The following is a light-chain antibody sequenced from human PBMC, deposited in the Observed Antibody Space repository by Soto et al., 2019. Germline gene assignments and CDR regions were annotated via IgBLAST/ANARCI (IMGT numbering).Light chain of an antibody. CDR1: SSDVGGYNY. J-gene: IGLJ1*01. Sequence: QSALTQPPSASGSPGQSVTISCTGTSSDVGGYNYVSWYQQHPGKVPKLMVYEVNKRPSGVPDRFSGSKSGNTASLTVFGLQAEDEADYYCTSYAGGNNVFGTGTKLTVL. V-gene: IGLV2-8*01. CDR3: TSYAGGNNV. CDR2: EVN.